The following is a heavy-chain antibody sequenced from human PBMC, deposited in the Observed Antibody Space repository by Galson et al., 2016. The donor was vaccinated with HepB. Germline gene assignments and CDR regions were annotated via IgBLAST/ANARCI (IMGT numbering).Heavy chain of an antibody. CDR1: GLTFSGSA. J-gene: IGHJ5*02. Sequence: SLRLSCAVSGLTFSGSAMHWVRQASGKGLEWVGHIRSKANNYATAYAASVKGRFTISRDDSKNTAYLQMNSLKTEDTAVYYCTRHLDPGYSSSWYFRFDPWGQGTLVTVSS. CDR2: IRSKANNYAT. D-gene: IGHD6-13*01. CDR3: TRHLDPGYSSSWYFRFDP. V-gene: IGHV3-73*01.